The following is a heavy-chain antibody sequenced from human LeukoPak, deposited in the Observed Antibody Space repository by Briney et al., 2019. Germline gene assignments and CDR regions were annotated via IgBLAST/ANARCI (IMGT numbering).Heavy chain of an antibody. D-gene: IGHD1-26*01. CDR3: ARPSRYSGSYSYFDY. CDR1: GYSISSSSYY. Sequence: SETLSLTCGVSGYSISSSSYYWGWIRQPPGKGLEWIGSIYYSGSTYYNPSLKSRVTISVDTSKNQFSLKLSSVTAADTAVYYCARPSRYSGSYSYFDYWGQGTLVTVSS. V-gene: IGHV4-39*01. CDR2: IYYSGST. J-gene: IGHJ4*02.